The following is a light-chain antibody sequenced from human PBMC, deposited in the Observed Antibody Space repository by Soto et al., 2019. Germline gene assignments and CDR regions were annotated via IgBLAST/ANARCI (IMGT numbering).Light chain of an antibody. CDR2: DTS. CDR3: QQYNNWPLT. V-gene: IGKV3-15*01. J-gene: IGKJ4*01. CDR1: QSVTSS. Sequence: EIVMTQSPATLSVSPGERATLSCRASQSVTSSLAWYQQKPGQAPRLLIYDTSNRATGIPARFSGSGSGTEFTLTISSLQSEDFAVYYCQQYNNWPLTFGGGTKVDIK.